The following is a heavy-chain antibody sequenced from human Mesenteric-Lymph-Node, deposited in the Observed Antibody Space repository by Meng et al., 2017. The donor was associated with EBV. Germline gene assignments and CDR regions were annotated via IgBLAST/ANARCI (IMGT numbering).Heavy chain of an antibody. CDR3: VRDGDGIVPSINFDY. J-gene: IGHJ4*02. Sequence: GTSGTVSGKASCYTLTGYGISWVRQAPGQGLDWMGWISGHNGNTNYAQKFQGRVTLTTDTSTSTAYMELRSLRSDDTAVYYCVRDGDGIVPSINFDYWGQGTLVTVSS. D-gene: IGHD5-12*01. CDR2: ISGHNGNT. V-gene: IGHV1-18*01. CDR1: CYTLTGYG.